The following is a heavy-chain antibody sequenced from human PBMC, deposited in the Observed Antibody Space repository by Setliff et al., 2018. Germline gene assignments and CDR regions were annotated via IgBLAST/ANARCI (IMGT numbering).Heavy chain of an antibody. D-gene: IGHD2-15*01. Sequence: ASVKVSCKASGYIFKSYGISWVRQAPGQGLEWMGWISSYNDVTNYAQSFQGRVTMTTDTSKSAAYMDLSGLRSDDTAVYYCAISTLSICSGGSCPNAFDVWGQGTMVTVSS. J-gene: IGHJ3*01. V-gene: IGHV1-18*01. CDR2: ISSYNDVT. CDR1: GYIFKSYG. CDR3: AISTLSICSGGSCPNAFDV.